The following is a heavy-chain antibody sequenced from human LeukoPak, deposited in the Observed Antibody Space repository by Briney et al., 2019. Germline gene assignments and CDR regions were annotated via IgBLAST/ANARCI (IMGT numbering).Heavy chain of an antibody. CDR3: AKGTSTFDY. CDR2: FYTSGST. D-gene: IGHD3/OR15-3a*01. CDR1: GGSISSGSYY. V-gene: IGHV4-61*02. Sequence: SETLSLTCTVSGGSISSGSYYWSWIRQPAGKGLEWIGRFYTSGSTNYNPSLKSRVTISVDTSKNQFSLKLSSVTAADTAVYYCAKGTSTFDYWGQGTLVTVSS. J-gene: IGHJ4*02.